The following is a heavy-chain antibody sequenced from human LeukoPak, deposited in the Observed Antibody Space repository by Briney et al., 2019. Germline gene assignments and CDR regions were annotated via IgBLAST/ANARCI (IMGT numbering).Heavy chain of an antibody. Sequence: SETLSLTCTVSGYSISSGYYWGWIRQPPGKGLEWIGSIYHSGSTNYNPSLKSRVTISVDKSKNQFSLKLSSVTAADTAVYYCATAAYYYDSSGFPYWGQGTLVTVSS. J-gene: IGHJ1*01. CDR3: ATAAYYYDSSGFPY. CDR1: GYSISSGYY. CDR2: IYHSGST. D-gene: IGHD3-22*01. V-gene: IGHV4-38-2*02.